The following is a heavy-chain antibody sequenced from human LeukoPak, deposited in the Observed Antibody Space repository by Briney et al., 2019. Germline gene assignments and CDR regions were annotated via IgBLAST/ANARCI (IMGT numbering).Heavy chain of an antibody. V-gene: IGHV4-34*01. CDR1: GGSFSGYY. J-gene: IGHJ3*02. D-gene: IGHD2-15*01. CDR3: ARAPRGVVVKSDAFDI. CDR2: INHSGST. Sequence: SETLSLTCAVYGGSFSGYYWSWIRQPPGKGLEWIGEINHSGSTNYNPSLKSRVTISVDTSKKQFSLKLSSVTAADTAVYYCARAPRGVVVKSDAFDIWGQGTMVTVSS.